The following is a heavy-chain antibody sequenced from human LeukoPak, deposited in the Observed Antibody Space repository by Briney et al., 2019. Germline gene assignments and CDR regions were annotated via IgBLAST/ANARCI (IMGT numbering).Heavy chain of an antibody. Sequence: GALKLSFVPSGFTFNGYWMHWVRPGPEKGLEFVSSIDNDGHGIIYADSVKGRFTTSRDNVKNTLYLQMNSLRVEGTAVYYCAAGGGWDPSFGVVTHIDAWGKGTTVVVS. CDR2: IDNDGHGI. CDR1: GFTFNGYW. D-gene: IGHD3-3*01. CDR3: AAGGGWDPSFGVVTHIDA. V-gene: IGHV3-74*01. J-gene: IGHJ6*03.